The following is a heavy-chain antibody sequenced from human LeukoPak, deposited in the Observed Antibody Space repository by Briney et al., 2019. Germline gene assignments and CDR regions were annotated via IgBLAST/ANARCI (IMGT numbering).Heavy chain of an antibody. D-gene: IGHD6-13*01. V-gene: IGHV4-59*12. CDR1: GGSISSSY. CDR3: SIAAAPSGDY. J-gene: IGHJ4*02. CDR2: IYYSGST. Sequence: SETLSLTCTVSGGSISSSYWSWIRQPPGKGLEWIGYIYYSGSTNYNPSLKSRVTISVDTSKNQFSLKLSSVTAADTAVYYCSIAAAPSGDYWGQGTLVTVSS.